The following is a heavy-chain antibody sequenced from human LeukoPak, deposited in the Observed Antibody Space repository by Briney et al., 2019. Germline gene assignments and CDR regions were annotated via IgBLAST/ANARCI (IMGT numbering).Heavy chain of an antibody. D-gene: IGHD2-8*01. CDR3: ARLRGVVLASTDAFDL. V-gene: IGHV3-21*01. J-gene: IGHJ3*01. CDR2: INSGSNYI. CDR1: GFNLRSYT. Sequence: GALRLSCAASGFNLRSYTMSWVRQAPGKGLEWVSSINSGSNYIDYADSVKGRFTISRDNAKDSLYLQMNSLRAEDTAVYYCARLRGVVLASTDAFDLWGQGTVVTVSP.